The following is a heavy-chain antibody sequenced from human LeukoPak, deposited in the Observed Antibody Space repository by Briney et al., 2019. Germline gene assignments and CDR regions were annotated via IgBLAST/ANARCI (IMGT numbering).Heavy chain of an antibody. V-gene: IGHV4-34*01. D-gene: IGHD6-13*01. CDR2: INHSGST. CDR3: ARGPSWRYSTKYYFDY. Sequence: KASETLSLTCAVYGGSFSGYYWSWIRQPPGKGLEWIGEINHSGSTNYNPSLKSRVTISVDTSKNQFSLKLSSVTAADTAVYYCARGPSWRYSTKYYFDYWGQGTLVTVSS. CDR1: GGSFSGYY. J-gene: IGHJ4*02.